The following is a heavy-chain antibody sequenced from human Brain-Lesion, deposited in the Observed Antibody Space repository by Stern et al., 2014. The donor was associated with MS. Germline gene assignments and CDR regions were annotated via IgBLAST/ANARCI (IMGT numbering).Heavy chain of an antibody. V-gene: IGHV1-24*01. J-gene: IGHJ4*02. CDR2: FDPEDGET. Sequence: QVQLEESGAEVKKPGASVKVSCKVSGYTLTELSMHWVRQAPRKGLEGMGGFDPEDGETIYAQKFQGRVTMTEDTSTDTAYMELSSLRSEDTAVYYCATLSPGAGGNYYRHFDYWGQGTLVTVSS. D-gene: IGHD1-26*01. CDR3: ATLSPGAGGNYYRHFDY. CDR1: GYTLTELS.